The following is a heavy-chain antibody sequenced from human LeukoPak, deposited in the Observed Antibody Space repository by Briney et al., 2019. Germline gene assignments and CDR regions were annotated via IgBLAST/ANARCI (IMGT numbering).Heavy chain of an antibody. D-gene: IGHD3-10*01. CDR1: GFTFSSYA. CDR3: ATKLSYYFDY. Sequence: GGSLRLSCAASGFTFSSYAMSWVRQTPGKGLEWVSVISGSGGSTHYADSVKGRFTISRDNSKNTLYLQMDSLRAEDTAVYYCATKLSYYFDYWGQGTLVTVSS. J-gene: IGHJ4*02. CDR2: ISGSGGST. V-gene: IGHV3-23*01.